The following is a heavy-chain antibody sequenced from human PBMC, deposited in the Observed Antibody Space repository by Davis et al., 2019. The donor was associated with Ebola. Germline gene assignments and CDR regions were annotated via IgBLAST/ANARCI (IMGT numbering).Heavy chain of an antibody. V-gene: IGHV1-18*01. Sequence: AASVKVSCKASGYTFTSYGISWVRQAPGQGLEWMGWISAYNGNTNYAQKLRGRVTMTTDTSTSPAYMELRSLRSDDTAVYYCARRGYYYDSSGYYSLLDYWGQGTLVTVSS. J-gene: IGHJ4*02. CDR3: ARRGYYYDSSGYYSLLDY. D-gene: IGHD3-22*01. CDR1: GYTFTSYG. CDR2: ISAYNGNT.